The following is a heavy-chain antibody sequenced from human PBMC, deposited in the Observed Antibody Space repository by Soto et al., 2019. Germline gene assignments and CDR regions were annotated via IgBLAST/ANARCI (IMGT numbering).Heavy chain of an antibody. CDR3: AREYSSSATHHKFYYYYYYGMDV. D-gene: IGHD6-6*01. Sequence: PGGSLRLSCAASGFTFSSYAMHLVRQAPGKGLEWVAVISYDGSNKYYADSVKGRFTISRDNSKNTLYLQMNSLRAEDTAVYYCAREYSSSATHHKFYYYYYYGMDVWGQGTTVTVSS. V-gene: IGHV3-30-3*01. J-gene: IGHJ6*02. CDR1: GFTFSSYA. CDR2: ISYDGSNK.